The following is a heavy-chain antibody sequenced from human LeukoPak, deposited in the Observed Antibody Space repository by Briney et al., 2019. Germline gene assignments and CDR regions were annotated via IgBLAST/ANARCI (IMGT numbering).Heavy chain of an antibody. J-gene: IGHJ4*02. CDR3: GRGLGGSGSYYYE. V-gene: IGHV4-38-2*01. CDR1: GYSISSGYY. CDR2: IYHTGTT. Sequence: PSETLSLTCAVSGYSISSGYYWGWLRQPPGKGLEWIASIYHTGTTYYNPSLKSRVTISLDTSKNQFSLKLSSVTAADTAVYYCGRGLGGSGSYYYEWGQGTLVTVSS. D-gene: IGHD3-10*01.